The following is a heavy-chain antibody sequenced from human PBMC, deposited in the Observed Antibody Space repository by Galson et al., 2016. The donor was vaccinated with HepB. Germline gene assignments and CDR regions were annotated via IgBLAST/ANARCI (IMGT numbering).Heavy chain of an antibody. CDR1: GFAFGSHW. CDR3: VRDHSVVPATAYNWFDP. V-gene: IGHV3-74*01. D-gene: IGHD2-21*02. Sequence: SLRLSCAASGFAFGSHWMHWVRQAPGKGLMWVARINSDGTISNYADSVKGRFTISRDNAKNTLYLEMNSLRAEDTAVYNCVRDHSVVPATAYNWFDPWSQGTMVTVSS. J-gene: IGHJ5*01. CDR2: INSDGTIS.